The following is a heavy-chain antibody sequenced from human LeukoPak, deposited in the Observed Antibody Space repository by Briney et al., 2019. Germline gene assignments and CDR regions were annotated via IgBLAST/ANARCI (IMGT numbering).Heavy chain of an antibody. V-gene: IGHV3-7*01. J-gene: IGHJ4*02. CDR3: ARVGWRVATSNYYFDY. CDR2: IKQDGSEK. Sequence: GGSLRLSCAASGFTFSSYWMSWVRQAPGKGLEWVANIKQDGSEKYYVDSVKGRFTISRDNAKNSLYLQMNSPRAEDTAVYYCARVGWRVATSNYYFDYWGQGTLVTVSS. CDR1: GFTFSSYW. D-gene: IGHD5-12*01.